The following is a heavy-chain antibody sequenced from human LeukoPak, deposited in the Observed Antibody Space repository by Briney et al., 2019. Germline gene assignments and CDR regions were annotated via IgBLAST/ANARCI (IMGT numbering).Heavy chain of an antibody. Sequence: GGSLRLSCAASGFTFSSYWMSWVRQAPGKGLEWVANIKQDGSEKYYVDSVKGRFTISRDNAKNSLYLQMNSQRAEDTAVYYCARDWEQLLLGSWFDPWGQGTLVTVSS. D-gene: IGHD6-6*01. CDR1: GFTFSSYW. J-gene: IGHJ5*02. CDR2: IKQDGSEK. V-gene: IGHV3-7*01. CDR3: ARDWEQLLLGSWFDP.